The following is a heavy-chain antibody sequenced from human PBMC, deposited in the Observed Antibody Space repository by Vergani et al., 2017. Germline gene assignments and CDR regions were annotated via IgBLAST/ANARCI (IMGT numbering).Heavy chain of an antibody. CDR3: ARDRSAAGRFDP. CDR1: GFTFSSYW. D-gene: IGHD2-2*01. V-gene: IGHV3-7*01. Sequence: EVQLVESGGGLVQPGGSLRLSCAASGFTFSSYWMSWVRQAPGRGLEWVANIKQDGSERYYVDSVKGRFTISRDNAKKSLYLQMNSLRAEDTAVFYCARDRSAAGRFDPWGQGTLVTVSS. J-gene: IGHJ5*02. CDR2: IKQDGSER.